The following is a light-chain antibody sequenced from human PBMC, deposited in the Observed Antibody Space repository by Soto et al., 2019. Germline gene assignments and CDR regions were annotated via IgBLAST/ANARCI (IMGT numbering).Light chain of an antibody. CDR1: QSVTY. CDR3: QHYGSSPWT. V-gene: IGKV3-20*01. Sequence: EIVLTQSPGTLSLSPGERATLSCRASQSVTYLVWYQQKPGQAPRLLIYGASSRATGIPDRFSCSGSGTDFTLTISRLEPEDFAVYYCQHYGSSPWTFGQGTKVEIK. J-gene: IGKJ1*01. CDR2: GAS.